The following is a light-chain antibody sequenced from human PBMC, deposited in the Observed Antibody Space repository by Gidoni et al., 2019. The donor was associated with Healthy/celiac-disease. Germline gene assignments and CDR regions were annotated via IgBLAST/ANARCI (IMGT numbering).Light chain of an antibody. CDR2: GAS. J-gene: IGKJ2*01. CDR3: QQYHDWPT. CDR1: QSININ. Sequence: IVMTQSPATLSVSPGERATLSCRASQSININLAWYQQKPGQAPRLLFQGASARASGVPARFSGSGSGTEFTLTITSLQSEDFAVYYCQQYHDWPTFGQGTKLEIK. V-gene: IGKV3-15*01.